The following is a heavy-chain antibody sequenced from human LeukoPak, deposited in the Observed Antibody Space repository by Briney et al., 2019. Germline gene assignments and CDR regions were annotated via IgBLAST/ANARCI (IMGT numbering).Heavy chain of an antibody. CDR1: GYDFITYA. V-gene: IGHV1-18*01. J-gene: IGHJ4*02. Sequence: GASVKVSCKASGYDFITYAFSWVRQAPGQGLEWMAWINPYHGRTIYSQKFKARVTLTTDTSTNTAHMELTSLTSDDTAVYFCARDRIAAGVLDFWGQGTPVTVSS. D-gene: IGHD6-13*01. CDR3: ARDRIAAGVLDF. CDR2: INPYHGRT.